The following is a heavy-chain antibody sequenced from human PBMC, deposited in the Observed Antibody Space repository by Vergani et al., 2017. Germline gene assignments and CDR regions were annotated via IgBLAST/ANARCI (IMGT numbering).Heavy chain of an antibody. J-gene: IGHJ6*02. V-gene: IGHV5-10-1*01. Sequence: EVQLVQSGAEVKKPGESLKISCKGSGYSFTSYWIGWVRQMPGKGLEWMGRIDPSDSYTNYSPSFQGHVTISADKSISTAYLQWSSLKASDTAMYYCARRLGYCSSTSCSSDGNYYYYYGMDVWGQGTTVTVSS. CDR1: GYSFTSYW. CDR3: ARRLGYCSSTSCSSDGNYYYYYGMDV. D-gene: IGHD2-2*01. CDR2: IDPSDSYT.